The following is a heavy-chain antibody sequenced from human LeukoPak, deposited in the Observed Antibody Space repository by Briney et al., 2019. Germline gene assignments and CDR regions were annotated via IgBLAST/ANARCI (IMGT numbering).Heavy chain of an antibody. CDR1: GFTFSRHW. J-gene: IGHJ4*02. D-gene: IGHD3-16*01. CDR2: IKSDGSTT. CDR3: VRDSIEGATIFDL. Sequence: GGSLRLSCAASGFTFSRHWMHWVRRSPGKGLVWVSRIKSDGSTTTYADSVKGRFTISRDNAKNTLDLQMNSLRAEDTAVYYCVRDSIEGATIFDLWGQGTLVTVSS. V-gene: IGHV3-74*03.